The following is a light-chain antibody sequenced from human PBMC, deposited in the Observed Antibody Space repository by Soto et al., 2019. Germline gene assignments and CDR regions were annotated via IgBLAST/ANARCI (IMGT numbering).Light chain of an antibody. CDR1: QGISSY. Sequence: AIWMTQSPSSFSASTGDSVTITCRASQGISSYLAWYQQKPGKAPKLLIYAASTLQGGVPSRFSGSGSGTDFTLTINCLQSEDFATYYCQQYLSYPVTFGQGTKVEIK. CDR2: AAS. J-gene: IGKJ1*01. CDR3: QQYLSYPVT. V-gene: IGKV1-8*01.